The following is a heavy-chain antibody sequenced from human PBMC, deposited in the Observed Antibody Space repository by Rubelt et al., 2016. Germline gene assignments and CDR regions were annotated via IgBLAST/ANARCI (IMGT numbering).Heavy chain of an antibody. Sequence: QLQLQESGPGLVKPSETLSLTCTVSGGSISSSSYYWGWIRQPPGKGLEWIGYIYYSGSTNYNPSLMSRVTISVDTSKNQFSLKLSSGTAADTAVYYCASPRDCSSTSCRQEFDYWGQGTLVTVSS. CDR1: GGSISSSSYY. J-gene: IGHJ4*02. V-gene: IGHV4-61*05. D-gene: IGHD2-2*01. CDR3: ASPRDCSSTSCRQEFDY. CDR2: IYYSGST.